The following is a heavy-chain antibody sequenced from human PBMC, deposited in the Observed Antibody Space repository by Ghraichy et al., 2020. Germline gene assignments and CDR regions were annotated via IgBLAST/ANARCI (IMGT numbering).Heavy chain of an antibody. J-gene: IGHJ4*02. D-gene: IGHD1-26*01. CDR1: GFTVSSNY. Sequence: GGSLRLSCAASGFTVSSNYMSWVRQAPGKGLEWVSVIYSGGSTYYADSVKGRFTISRDNSKNTLYLQMNSLRAEDTAVYYCARTLPGATGDLPGYWGQGTLVTVSS. V-gene: IGHV3-66*01. CDR2: IYSGGST. CDR3: ARTLPGATGDLPGY.